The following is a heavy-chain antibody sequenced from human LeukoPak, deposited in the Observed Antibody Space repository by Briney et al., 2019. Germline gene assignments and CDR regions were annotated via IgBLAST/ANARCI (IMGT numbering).Heavy chain of an antibody. CDR2: IKQDGSEK. V-gene: IGHV3-7*01. J-gene: IGHJ4*02. CDR1: GFTFSSYW. D-gene: IGHD1-26*01. CDR3: ATTFIVGAIYYFDY. Sequence: PGGSLRLSCAASGFTFSSYWMSWVRQAPGKGLERVANIKQDGSEKYYVDSVKGRFTISRDNAKNSPYLQMNSLRAEDTAVYYCATTFIVGAIYYFDYWGQGTLVTVSS.